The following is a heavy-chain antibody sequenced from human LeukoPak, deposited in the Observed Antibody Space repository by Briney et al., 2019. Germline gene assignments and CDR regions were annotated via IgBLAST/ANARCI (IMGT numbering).Heavy chain of an antibody. J-gene: IGHJ4*02. V-gene: IGHV4-38-2*01. CDR3: ASVQLERENYFDY. Sequence: SETLSLTCAVYGGSFSGYYWGWIRQPPGKGLEWIGSIYHSGSTYYNPSLKSRVTISVDTSKNQFSLKLSSVTAADTAVYYCASVQLERENYFDYWGQGTLVTVSS. CDR2: IYHSGST. D-gene: IGHD1-1*01. CDR1: GGSFSGYY.